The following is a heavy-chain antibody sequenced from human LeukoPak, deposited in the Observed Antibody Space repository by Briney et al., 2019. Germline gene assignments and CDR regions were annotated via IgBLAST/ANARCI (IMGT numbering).Heavy chain of an antibody. CDR2: INPNSGGT. Sequence: ASVKVSCKASGYTFTGYYMHWVRQAPGQGLEWMGRINPNSGGTNYAQKFQGRVTMTRDTSISTAYMELSRLRSDDTAVYYCARSITMIVVVPKIDAFDIWGQGTTVTVSS. CDR1: GYTFTGYY. J-gene: IGHJ3*02. D-gene: IGHD3-22*01. CDR3: ARSITMIVVVPKIDAFDI. V-gene: IGHV1-2*06.